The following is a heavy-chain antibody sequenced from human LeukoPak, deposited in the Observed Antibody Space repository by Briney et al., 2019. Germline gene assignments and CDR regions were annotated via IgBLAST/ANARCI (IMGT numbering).Heavy chain of an antibody. V-gene: IGHV1-18*01. D-gene: IGHD4-23*01. Sequence: ASVKVSCKTSGYTFTDNVITWVRQAPGQGLEWMGWISVYNGDTNYAQTLQGRVTMTRDMSTSTDYMELSSLRSEDTAVYYCARDNSVEDTAWWFDPWGQGTLVTVSS. CDR1: GYTFTDNV. CDR2: ISVYNGDT. CDR3: ARDNSVEDTAWWFDP. J-gene: IGHJ5*02.